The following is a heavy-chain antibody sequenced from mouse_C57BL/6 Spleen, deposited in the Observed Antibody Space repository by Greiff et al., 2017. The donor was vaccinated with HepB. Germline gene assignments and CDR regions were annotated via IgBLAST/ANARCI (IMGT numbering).Heavy chain of an antibody. CDR1: GYAFSSSW. J-gene: IGHJ2*01. CDR2: IYPGDGDT. Sequence: QVQLQQSGPELVKPGASVKISCKASGYAFSSSWMNWVKQRPGKGLEWIGRIYPGDGDTNYNGKFKGKATLTADKSSSTAYMQLSSLTSEDSAVYFCARDGNYYGSSYGDYWGQGTTLTVSS. V-gene: IGHV1-82*01. D-gene: IGHD1-1*01. CDR3: ARDGNYYGSSYGDY.